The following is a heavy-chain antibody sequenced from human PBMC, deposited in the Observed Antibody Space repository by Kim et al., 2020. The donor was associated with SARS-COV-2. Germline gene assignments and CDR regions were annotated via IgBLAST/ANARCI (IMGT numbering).Heavy chain of an antibody. CDR2: IWYDGSNK. CDR3: ARASTRSTKKLAHYYGMDV. D-gene: IGHD6-6*01. CDR1: GFTFSSYG. J-gene: IGHJ6*02. Sequence: GGSLRLSCAASGFTFSSYGMHWVRQAPGKGLEWVAVIWYDGSNKYYADSVKGRFTISRDNSKNTLYLQMNSLRAEDTAVYYCARASTRSTKKLAHYYGMDVWGQGTTVTVSS. V-gene: IGHV3-33*01.